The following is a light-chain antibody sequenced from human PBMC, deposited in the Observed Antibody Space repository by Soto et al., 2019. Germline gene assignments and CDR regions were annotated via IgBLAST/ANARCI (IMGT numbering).Light chain of an antibody. CDR3: QQRSNWPVT. J-gene: IGKJ1*01. CDR2: DAS. CDR1: QSVSSY. V-gene: IGKV3-11*01. Sequence: EIVLTQSPDILSLSPGERATLSCRASQSVSSYLAWYQQKPGQAPRLLIYDASNRATGIPARFSGSESRTDFTLTISSLEPEDFAVYYCQQRSNWPVTFGQGTRVEIK.